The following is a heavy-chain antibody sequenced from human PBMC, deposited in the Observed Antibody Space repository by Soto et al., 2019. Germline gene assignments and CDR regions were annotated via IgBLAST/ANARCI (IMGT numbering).Heavy chain of an antibody. CDR3: ARAGGSDSSGYPLGAFDI. CDR1: GYTFTSYD. CDR2: INPSGGST. Sequence: ASVKVSCKASGYTFTSYDMHWVRQAPGQGLEWMGIINPSGGSTSYAQKFQGRVTMTRDTSTSTVYMELSSLRSEDTAVYYCARAGGSDSSGYPLGAFDIWGQGTMVTVSS. D-gene: IGHD3-22*01. V-gene: IGHV1-46*01. J-gene: IGHJ3*02.